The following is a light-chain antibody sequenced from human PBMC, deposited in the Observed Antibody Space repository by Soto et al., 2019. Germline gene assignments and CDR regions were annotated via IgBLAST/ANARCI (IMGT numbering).Light chain of an antibody. CDR2: ENN. Sequence: QSVLTQPPSVSAAPGQKVTISCSGSSSNIGNSYVSWYQQLPGTAPKLLIYENNKRPSGIPDRFSGSKSGTSATLGITGLQTGDEADYYCGTWDSSLSAVVFGGGTQLTVL. V-gene: IGLV1-51*02. J-gene: IGLJ2*01. CDR3: GTWDSSLSAVV. CDR1: SSNIGNSY.